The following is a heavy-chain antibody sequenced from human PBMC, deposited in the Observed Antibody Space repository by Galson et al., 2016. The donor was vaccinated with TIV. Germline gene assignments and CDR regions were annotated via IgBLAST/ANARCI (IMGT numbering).Heavy chain of an antibody. CDR3: ARDCSSSNCYTEPVYFDY. CDR2: IGSSGRAI. Sequence: SLRLSCAASGFTFSDYYMSWVRQAPGKGLEWLSYIGSSGRAIYYADSVKGRFTISRDNAKSSLYLVINDLRAEDTAVYYCARDCSSSNCYTEPVYFDYWGQGTLVTVSS. V-gene: IGHV3-11*01. CDR1: GFTFSDYY. J-gene: IGHJ4*02. D-gene: IGHD2-2*02.